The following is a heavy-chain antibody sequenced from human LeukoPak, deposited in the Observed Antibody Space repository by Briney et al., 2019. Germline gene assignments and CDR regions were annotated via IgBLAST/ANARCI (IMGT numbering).Heavy chain of an antibody. CDR1: GYTLTSYG. CDR3: ARDISVKGYYYYYYYMDV. Sequence: EASVKVSCKASGYTLTSYGISWVRQAPGRELEWMGWISAYNGNTNYAQKLQGRVTMTTDTSTSTAYMELRSLRSDDTAVYYCARDISVKGYYYYYYYMDVWGKGTTVTVSS. V-gene: IGHV1-18*01. CDR2: ISAYNGNT. J-gene: IGHJ6*03. D-gene: IGHD3-10*01.